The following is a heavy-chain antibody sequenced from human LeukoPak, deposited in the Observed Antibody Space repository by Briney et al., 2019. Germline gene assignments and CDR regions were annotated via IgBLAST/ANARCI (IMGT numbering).Heavy chain of an antibody. J-gene: IGHJ5*02. D-gene: IGHD1-26*01. CDR3: ARERSFRLFDP. CDR2: VYYSGST. V-gene: IGHV4-30-4*01. CDR1: GGSISSGGYY. Sequence: SETLSLTCTVSGGSISSGGYYWSWIRQPPGKGLEWIGYVYYSGSTYYNPSLKSRVTISVDTSKNQFSLKLSSVTAADTAVYYCARERSFRLFDPWGRGTLVTVS.